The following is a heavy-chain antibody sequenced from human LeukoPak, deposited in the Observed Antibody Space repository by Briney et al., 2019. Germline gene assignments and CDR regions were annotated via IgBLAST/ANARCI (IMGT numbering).Heavy chain of an antibody. V-gene: IGHV7-4-1*02. CDR3: ARIMTTVTTASGY. J-gene: IGHJ4*02. D-gene: IGHD4-17*01. CDR2: INTNTGNP. Sequence: GASVKVSCKASGYTFTNYAMNWVRQAPGQGLEWMGWINTNTGNPTYAQGFTGWFVFSLDTSVSTAYLQISSLKAEDTAVYYCARIMTTVTTASGYWGQGTLVTVSS. CDR1: GYTFTNYA.